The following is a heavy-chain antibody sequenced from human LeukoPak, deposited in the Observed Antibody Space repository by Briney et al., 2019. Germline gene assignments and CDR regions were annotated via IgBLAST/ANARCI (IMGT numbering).Heavy chain of an antibody. Sequence: SETLSFTCTVSGGSISSYYWSWIRQPAGKGLEWIGRIYTSGSTNYNPSLKSRVTMSVDTSKNQFSLKLSSVTAADTAVYYCARGHSSGWYVVYWGQGTLVTVSS. CDR1: GGSISSYY. J-gene: IGHJ4*02. CDR3: ARGHSSGWYVVY. D-gene: IGHD6-19*01. CDR2: IYTSGST. V-gene: IGHV4-4*07.